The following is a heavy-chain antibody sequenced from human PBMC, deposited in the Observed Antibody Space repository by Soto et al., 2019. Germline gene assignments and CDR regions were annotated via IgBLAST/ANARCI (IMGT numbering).Heavy chain of an antibody. D-gene: IGHD2-2*01. J-gene: IGHJ6*02. CDR2: INPNSGGT. CDR3: AREIVVVPGRVGYYGMDV. CDR1: GYTFTGYY. V-gene: IGHV1-2*04. Sequence: ASVKVSCKASGYTFTGYYMHWVRQAPGQGLEWMGWINPNSGGTNYAQKFQGWVTMTRDTSISTAYMELSRLRSDDTAVYYCAREIVVVPGRVGYYGMDVWGQGTTVTVSS.